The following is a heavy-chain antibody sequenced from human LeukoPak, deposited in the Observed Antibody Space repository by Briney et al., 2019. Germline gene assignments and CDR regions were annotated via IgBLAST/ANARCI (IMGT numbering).Heavy chain of an antibody. CDR2: IIPIFGTA. CDR3: ARGRGRGPDSWFDP. Sequence: ASVKVSCKASGGTFSSYAISWVRQAPGQGLEWMGGIIPIFGTASYAQKFQGRVTMTRDTSTSTVYMELSSLRSEDTAVYYCARGRGRGPDSWFDPWGQGTLVTVSS. V-gene: IGHV1-69*05. J-gene: IGHJ5*02. CDR1: GGTFSSYA.